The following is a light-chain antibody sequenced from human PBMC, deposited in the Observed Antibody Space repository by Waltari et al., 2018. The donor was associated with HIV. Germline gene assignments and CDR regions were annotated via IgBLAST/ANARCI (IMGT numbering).Light chain of an antibody. J-gene: IGLJ2*01. CDR1: SRDVAAYTF. Sequence: QSALTQPPSASAYPGQTVTFHCTGTSRDVAAYTFVSWYQQHPGQAPKLIIYGVNQRPSGVPDRFSGSKSGNTASLTVSGLQADDEADYYCSSYAGPNHLLFGGGTRLTVL. CDR2: GVN. CDR3: SSYAGPNHLL. V-gene: IGLV2-8*01.